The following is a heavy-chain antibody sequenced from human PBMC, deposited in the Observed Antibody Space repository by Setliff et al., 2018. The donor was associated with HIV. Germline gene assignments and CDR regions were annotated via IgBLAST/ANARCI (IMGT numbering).Heavy chain of an antibody. D-gene: IGHD3-10*01. CDR3: TTNLPRPEALRQSGVDP. CDR1: GFTFSHAW. CDR2: IKTKSDGETA. V-gene: IGHV3-15*01. J-gene: IGHJ5*02. Sequence: SLKISCAASGFTFSHAWMTWVRQAPGKGLEWVGRIKTKSDGETADYAAPVKGRFTISRDDSKNTLYLQMNSLKNEDTAVYYCTTNLPRPEALRQSGVDPWGQGALVTVSS.